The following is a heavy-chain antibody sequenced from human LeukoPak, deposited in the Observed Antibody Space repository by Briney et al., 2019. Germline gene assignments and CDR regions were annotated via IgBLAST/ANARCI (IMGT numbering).Heavy chain of an antibody. D-gene: IGHD3-10*01. J-gene: IGHJ6*03. CDR2: IIPIFGTA. V-gene: IGHV1-69*13. CDR3: ARDRGAGNYYGSGSMDV. Sequence: SVKVSCKASGYTFTSYGISWVRQAPGQGLEWMGGIIPIFGTANYAQKFQGRVTITADESTSTAYMELSSLRSEDTAVYYCARDRGAGNYYGSGSMDVWGKGTTVTISS. CDR1: GYTFTSYG.